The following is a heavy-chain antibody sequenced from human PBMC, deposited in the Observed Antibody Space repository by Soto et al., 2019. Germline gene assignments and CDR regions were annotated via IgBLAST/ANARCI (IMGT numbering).Heavy chain of an antibody. Sequence: SVKVSCKASGDMFDTYTITWMRQAPGRGLEWVGGIIPISAKANYAQKFQGRVTITADESTSTAYMELSSLRSEDTAVYYCAREGYDSSGTRSHWFDPWGQGTLVTVSS. CDR2: IIPISAKA. J-gene: IGHJ5*02. CDR1: GDMFDTYT. D-gene: IGHD3-22*01. V-gene: IGHV1-69*13. CDR3: AREGYDSSGTRSHWFDP.